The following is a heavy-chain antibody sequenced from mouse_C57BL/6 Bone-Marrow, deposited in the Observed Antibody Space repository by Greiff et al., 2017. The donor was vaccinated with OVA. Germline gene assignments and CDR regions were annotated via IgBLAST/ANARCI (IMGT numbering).Heavy chain of an antibody. J-gene: IGHJ1*03. CDR2: IHPSDSDT. V-gene: IGHV1-74*01. CDR1: GYTFTSYW. D-gene: IGHD1-1*01. Sequence: QVQLKQPGAELVKPGASVKVSCKASGYTFTSYWMHWVKQRPGQGLEWIGRIHPSDSDTNYNQKFKGKATLTVDISSSTAYMQLSSLTSEDSAVYYCAMASYYGSHWYFDVWGTGTTVTVSS. CDR3: AMASYYGSHWYFDV.